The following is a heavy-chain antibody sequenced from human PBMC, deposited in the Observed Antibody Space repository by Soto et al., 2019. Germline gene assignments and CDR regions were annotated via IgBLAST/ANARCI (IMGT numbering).Heavy chain of an antibody. CDR2: ISSKNGNT. V-gene: IGHV1-18*01. CDR1: GYTFSDYG. Sequence: QVQLVQSGADVKKPGASVKVSCKASGYTFSDYGVSWVRQAPGQGLEWMGWISSKNGNTNFAQKFRGRVTMTTDPSTSTVYMELRSLRPDDTAVYAGAIGPPEPPPDYWGQVALCTVSS. CDR3: AIGPPEPPPDY. J-gene: IGHJ4*02.